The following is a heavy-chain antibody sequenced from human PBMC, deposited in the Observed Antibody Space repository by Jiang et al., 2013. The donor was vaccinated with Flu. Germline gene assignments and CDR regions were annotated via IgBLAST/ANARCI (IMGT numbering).Heavy chain of an antibody. CDR2: INPNSGGT. V-gene: IGHV1-2*02. J-gene: IGHJ5*02. CDR1: GYTFTGYY. Sequence: GAEVKKPGASVKVSCKASGYTFTGYYMHWVRQAPGQGLEWMGWINPNSGGTNYAQKFQGRVTMTRDTSISTAYMELSRLRSDDTAVYYCARDSDGGSYWFDPWGQGTLVTVSS. CDR3: ARDSDGGSYWFDP. D-gene: IGHD1-26*01.